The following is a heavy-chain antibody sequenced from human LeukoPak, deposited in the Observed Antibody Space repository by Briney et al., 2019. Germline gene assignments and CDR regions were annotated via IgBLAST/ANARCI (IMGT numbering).Heavy chain of an antibody. V-gene: IGHV1-3*04. J-gene: IGHJ4*02. CDR3: ARGLAAAGTGAYY. D-gene: IGHD6-13*01. CDR1: GYTFTNYA. Sequence: GASVKVSCKASGYTFTNYAMHWVRQAPGQRLEWMGWINTGGDTAYSQRFQGRVTIISDTSASTAYMDLSSLRSEDTAVYYCARGLAAAGTGAYYWGQGTLVTVSS. CDR2: INTGGDT.